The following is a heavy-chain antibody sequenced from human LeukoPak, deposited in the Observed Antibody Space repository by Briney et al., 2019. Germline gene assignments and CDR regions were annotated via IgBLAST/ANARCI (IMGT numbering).Heavy chain of an antibody. CDR2: IYSGGST. D-gene: IGHD3-10*01. CDR3: ARDSGGSGSYYNGAFDI. J-gene: IGHJ3*02. CDR1: GFTVSSNY. Sequence: GGSLRLSCAASGFTVSSNYMSWVRQAPGKGLEWVSVIYSGGSTYYADSVKGRFTISRDNSKNTLYLQMNSLRAEDTAVYYCARDSGGSGSYYNGAFDIWGQGTMVTVSS. V-gene: IGHV3-66*02.